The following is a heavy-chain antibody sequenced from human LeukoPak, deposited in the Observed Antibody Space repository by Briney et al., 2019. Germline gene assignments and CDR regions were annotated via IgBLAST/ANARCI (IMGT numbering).Heavy chain of an antibody. Sequence: GGSLRLSCVASGFTFSSYWMSWVRQAPGKGLEWVANIKQDGSENFYVDSVKGRFTISRDNSKNTLHLHMGSLRAEDMAVYYCARRGTSGGWYFDLWGRGTLVTVSS. V-gene: IGHV3-7*01. CDR1: GFTFSSYW. CDR2: IKQDGSEN. D-gene: IGHD3-10*01. CDR3: ARRGTSGGWYFDL. J-gene: IGHJ2*01.